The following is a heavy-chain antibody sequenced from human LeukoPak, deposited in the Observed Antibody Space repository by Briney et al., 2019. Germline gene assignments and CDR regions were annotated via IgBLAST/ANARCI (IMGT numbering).Heavy chain of an antibody. Sequence: SETLSLTCTVSGVSITNYYWSWIRQPAGKGLEWIGRISTSGNTNYNPSLKSRVTMSVETSKKQFSLNLTSVTAADTAVYYCARELAAVGHYYYYYGMDVWGQGTAVTVSS. D-gene: IGHD6-13*01. V-gene: IGHV4-4*07. CDR1: GVSITNYY. CDR2: ISTSGNT. J-gene: IGHJ6*02. CDR3: ARELAAVGHYYYYYGMDV.